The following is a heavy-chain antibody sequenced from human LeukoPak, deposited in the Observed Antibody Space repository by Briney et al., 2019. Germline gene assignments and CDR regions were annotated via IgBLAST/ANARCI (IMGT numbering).Heavy chain of an antibody. J-gene: IGHJ4*02. CDR2: ISYDGTNK. Sequence: PGGSLRLSCAASGFTFSNYDMHWVRQAPGKGLHLVAVISYDGTNKQYADSVKGRFTISRDDSKNTLYLQMNSLRAEDTAVYYCVKDRAGTYFDYWGQGTLVTVSS. V-gene: IGHV3-30*18. CDR3: VKDRAGTYFDY. CDR1: GFTFSNYD. D-gene: IGHD3-10*01.